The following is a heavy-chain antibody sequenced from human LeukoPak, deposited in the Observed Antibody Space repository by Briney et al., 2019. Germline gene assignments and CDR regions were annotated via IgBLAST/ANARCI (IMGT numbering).Heavy chain of an antibody. CDR3: ARVAAGIGFFQH. J-gene: IGHJ1*01. CDR1: GGSISTSNL. Sequence: SGTLSLTCAVSGGSISTSNLWTWVRQPPGKGLEWIGEIYYLGTTYYNPSLNSRVTISVDKSKTQFSLHLTSVTAADTAVYYCARVAAGIGFFQHWGQGTLVTVSS. CDR2: IYYLGTT. V-gene: IGHV4-4*02. D-gene: IGHD6-13*01.